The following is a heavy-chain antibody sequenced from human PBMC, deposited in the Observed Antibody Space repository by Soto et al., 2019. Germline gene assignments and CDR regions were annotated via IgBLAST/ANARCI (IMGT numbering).Heavy chain of an antibody. D-gene: IGHD5-18*01. J-gene: IGHJ5*02. CDR2: ISSSGSYI. CDR3: ARDVETSMDGLNYFDP. Sequence: GGSLRLSCAASGFTSSSYTMNWVRQAPGKGLEWVSSISSSGSYIHYADSVKGRFTISRDNAKNSLFLQMDSLRAEDTAVYYCARDVETSMDGLNYFDPWGQGTLVTVSS. V-gene: IGHV3-21*01. CDR1: GFTSSSYT.